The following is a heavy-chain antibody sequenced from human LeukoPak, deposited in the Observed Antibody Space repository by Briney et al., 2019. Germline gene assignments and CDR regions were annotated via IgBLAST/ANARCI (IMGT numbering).Heavy chain of an antibody. CDR3: ARHYGP. CDR1: GGSFSGYY. D-gene: IGHD3-16*01. CDR2: IHHDGGT. Sequence: SETLSLTCAVYGGSFSGYYWSWIRQPPGKGLEWIGQIHHDGGTNYNPSLKSRVTISVDTSKNQFSLKLNSVTAADTAVYYCARHYGPWGQGTLVTVSS. J-gene: IGHJ5*02. V-gene: IGHV4-34*01.